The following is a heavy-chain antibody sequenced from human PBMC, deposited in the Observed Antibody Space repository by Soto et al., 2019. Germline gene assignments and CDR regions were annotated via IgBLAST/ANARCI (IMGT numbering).Heavy chain of an antibody. CDR2: ISGSGGST. V-gene: IGHV3-23*01. D-gene: IGHD3-3*01. Sequence: GSLRLSCAASGFTSSSYAMSWVRQAPGKGLEWVSAISGSGGSTYYADSVKGRFTISRDNAKNTLYLQMNSLRAEDTAVYYCTTDRLWYYDFWSGLGYFDYWGQGTLVTVSS. J-gene: IGHJ4*02. CDR1: GFTSSSYA. CDR3: TTDRLWYYDFWSGLGYFDY.